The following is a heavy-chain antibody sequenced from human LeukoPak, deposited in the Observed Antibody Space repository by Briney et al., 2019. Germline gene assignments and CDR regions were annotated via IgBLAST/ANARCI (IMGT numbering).Heavy chain of an antibody. Sequence: PGGSLSLSCVASEFTFSNYAMSWVRQAPGKGLEWVSAISGSGGSTYYADSVKGRFTISRDNSKNTLYLQMNSLRAEDTAVYYCAKGERYCGGDCYSVDYWGQGTLVTVSS. CDR3: AKGERYCGGDCYSVDY. J-gene: IGHJ4*02. CDR2: ISGSGGST. V-gene: IGHV3-23*01. D-gene: IGHD2-21*01. CDR1: EFTFSNYA.